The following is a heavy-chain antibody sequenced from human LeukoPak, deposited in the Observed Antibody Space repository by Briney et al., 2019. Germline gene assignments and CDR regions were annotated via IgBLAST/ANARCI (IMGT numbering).Heavy chain of an antibody. D-gene: IGHD3-10*01. CDR1: GGTFSSYA. Sequence: SVKVSCKSSGGTFSSYAISWVRQAPGQGLEWMGGIIPIFGTANYAQKFQGRVTITADESTSTAYMELSSLRSEDTAVYYCARDYYGSGSYGHWGQGTLVTVSS. CDR3: ARDYYGSGSYGH. CDR2: IIPIFGTA. J-gene: IGHJ4*02. V-gene: IGHV1-69*13.